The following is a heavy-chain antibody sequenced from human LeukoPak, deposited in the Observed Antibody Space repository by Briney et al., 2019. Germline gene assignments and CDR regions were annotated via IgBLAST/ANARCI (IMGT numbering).Heavy chain of an antibody. J-gene: IGHJ3*02. V-gene: IGHV4-34*01. CDR1: GGSFSGYY. Sequence: PSETLSLTCAVYGGSFSGYYWSWIRQPPGKGLKWIGEINHSGSTNYNPSLKSRVTISVDTSKNQFSLKLSSVTAADTAVYYCAREMVGAIGYAFDIWGQGTMVTVSS. D-gene: IGHD1-26*01. CDR3: AREMVGAIGYAFDI. CDR2: INHSGST.